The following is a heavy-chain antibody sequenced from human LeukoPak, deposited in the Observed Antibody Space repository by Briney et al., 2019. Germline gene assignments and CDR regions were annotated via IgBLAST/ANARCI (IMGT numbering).Heavy chain of an antibody. D-gene: IGHD5-18*01. CDR3: AKDAEKIQLWYNWFDP. CDR1: GFTFSSYA. V-gene: IGHV3-23*01. J-gene: IGHJ5*02. CDR2: ISGSGGST. Sequence: PGGSLRLSCAASGFTFSSYAMSWVRQAPGKGLEWVSAISGSGGSTYYADSVKGRFTISRDNSKNTLYLQMNSLRAEDTAVYYCAKDAEKIQLWYNWFDPLGPGNPGHRLL.